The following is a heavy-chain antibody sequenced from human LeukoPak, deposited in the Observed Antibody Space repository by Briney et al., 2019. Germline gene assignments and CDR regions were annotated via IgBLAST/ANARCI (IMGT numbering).Heavy chain of an antibody. CDR3: ARDRYYDSSNYYFESIN. CDR1: GGTFSSYA. D-gene: IGHD3-22*01. CDR2: IIPRFGTA. V-gene: IGHV1-69*05. J-gene: IGHJ4*02. Sequence: SVKVSCMVSGGTFSSYAISWVRQAPGHGLEWVGGIIPRFGTANYAQKFQGRVTITTDESTSTAHMELCSLRSEDTAIYYCARDRYYDSSNYYFESINWGQGTLVTVSS.